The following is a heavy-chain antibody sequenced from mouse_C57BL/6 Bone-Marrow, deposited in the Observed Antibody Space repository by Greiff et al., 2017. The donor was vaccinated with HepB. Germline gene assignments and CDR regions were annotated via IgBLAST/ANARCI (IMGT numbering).Heavy chain of an antibody. CDR2: IYPGGGYT. Sequence: VQLQQSGAELVRPGTSVKMSCKASGYTFTNYWIGWAKQRPGHGLEWIGDIYPGGGYTNYNEKFKGKATLTADKSSSTAYMQFSSLTSEDSAIYYCARLIYDGYYVAMDYWGQGTSVTVSS. V-gene: IGHV1-63*01. D-gene: IGHD2-3*01. CDR1: GYTFTNYW. J-gene: IGHJ4*01. CDR3: ARLIYDGYYVAMDY.